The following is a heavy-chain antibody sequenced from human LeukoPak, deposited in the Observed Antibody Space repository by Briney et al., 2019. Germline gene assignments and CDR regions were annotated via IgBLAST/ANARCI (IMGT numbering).Heavy chain of an antibody. CDR2: INPNSGGT. CDR3: AKGGKYSSSSWGASYYFDY. J-gene: IGHJ4*02. D-gene: IGHD6-6*01. V-gene: IGHV1-2*02. CDR1: GYTFTGYY. Sequence: GASVKVSCKASGYTFTGYYMHWVRQAPGQGLEWMGWINPNSGGTNYAQKFQGRVTMTRDTSISTAYMELSRLRSDDTAVYYCAKGGKYSSSSWGASYYFDYWGQGTLVTVSS.